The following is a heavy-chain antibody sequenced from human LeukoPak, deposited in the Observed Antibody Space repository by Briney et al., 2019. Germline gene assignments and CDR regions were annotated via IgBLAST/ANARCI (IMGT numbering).Heavy chain of an antibody. CDR3: ATSLHNNPP. Sequence: ASVKVSCKASGYSFTAYDINWVRQATGQGLEWIGYINPNTGLTEYAQKFQGRVSLTRDTSITTAYVELNTLASEYTAVYYCATSLHNNPPWGQGTLITVSS. J-gene: IGHJ5*02. V-gene: IGHV1-8*01. CDR1: GYSFTAYD. D-gene: IGHD1-14*01. CDR2: INPNTGLT.